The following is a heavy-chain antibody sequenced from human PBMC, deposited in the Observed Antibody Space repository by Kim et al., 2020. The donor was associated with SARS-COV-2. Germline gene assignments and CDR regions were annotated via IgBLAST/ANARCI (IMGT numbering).Heavy chain of an antibody. J-gene: IGHJ4*02. D-gene: IGHD4-17*01. V-gene: IGHV1-18*01. CDR3: ARGAYGDVSFDY. Sequence: DAQKVQGRVTMTTDTSTNTAYMELWSLGSDDTAMYYCARGAYGDVSFDYWGQGTLVTVSS.